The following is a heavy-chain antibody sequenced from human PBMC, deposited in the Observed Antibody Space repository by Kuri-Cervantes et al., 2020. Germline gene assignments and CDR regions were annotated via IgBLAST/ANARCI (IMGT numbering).Heavy chain of an antibody. D-gene: IGHD3-16*01. V-gene: IGHV3-48*03. CDR1: GFTFSSYE. Sequence: LTLTCAASGFTFSSYEMNWVRRAPGKGLEWVSYISSRCSTIYYADSVKGRFTISRDNAKNSLYLQMNSLRAEDTAVYYCARDMTIWGQGTMVTVSS. CDR2: ISSRCSTI. CDR3: ARDMTI. J-gene: IGHJ3*02.